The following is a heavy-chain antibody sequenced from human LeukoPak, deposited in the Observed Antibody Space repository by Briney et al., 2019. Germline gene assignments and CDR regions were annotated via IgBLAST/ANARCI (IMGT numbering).Heavy chain of an antibody. CDR3: ARAGYYYDSSGYYPLDY. D-gene: IGHD3-22*01. CDR2: INSDGSST. J-gene: IGHJ4*02. V-gene: IGHV3-74*01. CDR1: GFTFSSYW. Sequence: GGSLRLSCAASGFTFSSYWMHWVRHAPGKGLVWVSRINSDGSSTSYADSVKGRFTISRDNAKNTLYLQMNSLRAEDTAVYYCARAGYYYDSSGYYPLDYWGQGTLVTVSS.